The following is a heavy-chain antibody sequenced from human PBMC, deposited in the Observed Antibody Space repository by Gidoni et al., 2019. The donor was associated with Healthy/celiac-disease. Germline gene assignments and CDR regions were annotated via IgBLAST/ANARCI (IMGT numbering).Heavy chain of an antibody. D-gene: IGHD3-22*01. CDR1: GYSFTSYW. CDR2: IYPGDSDT. V-gene: IGHV5-51*01. J-gene: IGHJ3*02. Sequence: EVQLVQSGAAVKKPGESLKISCKGSGYSFTSYWLGWVRQMPGKGLEWMGIIYPGDSDTRYSPSFQGQVTISADKSISTAYLQWSSLKASDTAMYYCARAFISSGYEVYAFDIWGQGTMVTVSS. CDR3: ARAFISSGYEVYAFDI.